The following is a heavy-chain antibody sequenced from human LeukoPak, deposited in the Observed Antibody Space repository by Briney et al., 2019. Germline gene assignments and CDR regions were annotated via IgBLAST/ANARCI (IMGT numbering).Heavy chain of an antibody. V-gene: IGHV3-30-3*02. CDR1: GFTFSSYA. D-gene: IGHD5-24*01. J-gene: IGHJ4*02. CDR2: ISYDGSNK. Sequence: GGSLRLSCAASGFTFSSYAMHWVRQAPGKGLEWVAVISYDGSNKYYADSVKGRFTFSRDNSKNMLYLQMNSLRAEDTAVYHCAKDRGDGYNSFDYWGQGILVTVSS. CDR3: AKDRGDGYNSFDY.